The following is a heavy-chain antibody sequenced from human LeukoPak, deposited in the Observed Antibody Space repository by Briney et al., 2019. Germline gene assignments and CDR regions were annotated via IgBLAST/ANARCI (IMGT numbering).Heavy chain of an antibody. V-gene: IGHV4-59*08. Sequence: PSETLSLTCTVSGGSISSYYWSWIRQPPGKGLEWIGYIYYSGRTNYNPSLKSRVTISVDTSKNQFSLKLRSVTAADTAVYYCARHVGYGNNWFDPWGQGTLVTVSS. D-gene: IGHD5-18*01. CDR3: ARHVGYGNNWFDP. CDR1: GGSISSYY. CDR2: IYYSGRT. J-gene: IGHJ5*02.